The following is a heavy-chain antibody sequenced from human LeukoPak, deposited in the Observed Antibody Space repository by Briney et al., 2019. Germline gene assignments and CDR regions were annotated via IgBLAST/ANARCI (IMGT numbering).Heavy chain of an antibody. Sequence: ASVKVSCKASGYTFTGHYMHWVRQAPGQGLEWMGWINPSSSGTNYAQKFQGRVTMTRDASISTAYMEVSSLRSDDTAVYYCSRESIVGATTLDYWGQGTLVTVSS. CDR3: SRESIVGATTLDY. D-gene: IGHD1-26*01. CDR1: GYTFTGHY. V-gene: IGHV1-2*02. CDR2: INPSSSGT. J-gene: IGHJ4*02.